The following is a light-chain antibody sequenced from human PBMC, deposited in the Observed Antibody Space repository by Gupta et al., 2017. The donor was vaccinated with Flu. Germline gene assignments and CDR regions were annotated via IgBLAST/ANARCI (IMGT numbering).Light chain of an antibody. CDR2: GAS. CDR1: QSISSN. CDR3: HHYNNWPPYT. J-gene: IGKJ2*01. V-gene: IGKV3-15*01. Sequence: ERATLACRASQSISSNFAWYQQQPVRAPTLLLFGASTLATAIPARFIGSGSGTTFTLTISSLLSDDFAVYYCHHYNNWPPYTFGQGTKLEIK.